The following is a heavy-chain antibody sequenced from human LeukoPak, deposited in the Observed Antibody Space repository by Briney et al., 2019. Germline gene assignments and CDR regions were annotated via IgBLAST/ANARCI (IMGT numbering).Heavy chain of an antibody. J-gene: IGHJ6*02. CDR2: IIPIFGTA. CDR1: GGTFSSYA. D-gene: IGHD6-13*01. V-gene: IGHV1-69*13. CDR3: GYSSSWYYYYYGMDV. Sequence: ASVKVTCKASGGTFSSYAISWVRQTPGQGLEWMGGIIPIFGTANYAQKFQGRVTITADESTSTAYMELSRLRSEDTAVYYCGYSSSWYYYYYGMDVWGQGTTVTVSS.